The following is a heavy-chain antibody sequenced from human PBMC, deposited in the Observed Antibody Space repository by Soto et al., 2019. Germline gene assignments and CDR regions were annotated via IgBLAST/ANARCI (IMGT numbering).Heavy chain of an antibody. V-gene: IGHV3-74*01. D-gene: IGHD1-7*01. CDR3: ASAENYRFDY. Sequence: GGSLRLSCAASGFTFSSYGMSWVRQAPGKGLEWVSRINSDVSITNYADSVKGRFTISRDNAKNTLYLQMDSLRADDTAVYYCASAENYRFDYWGQGALVTVSS. CDR2: INSDVSIT. J-gene: IGHJ4*02. CDR1: GFTFSSYG.